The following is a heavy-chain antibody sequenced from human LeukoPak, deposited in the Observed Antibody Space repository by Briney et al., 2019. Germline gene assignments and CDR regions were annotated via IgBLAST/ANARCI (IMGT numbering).Heavy chain of an antibody. CDR1: GFSFSTYT. CDR2: ISSSSTI. J-gene: IGHJ4*02. V-gene: IGHV3-48*02. CDR3: ARARRYRSSWYHDY. D-gene: IGHD6-13*01. Sequence: GGSLRLSCAASGFSFSTYTMNWIRQAPGKGLDWVSYISSSSTIYYADSVKGRFTISRDNANNSLYLQMNSLRDEDTAVYYCARARRYRSSWYHDYWGQGSLVTVSS.